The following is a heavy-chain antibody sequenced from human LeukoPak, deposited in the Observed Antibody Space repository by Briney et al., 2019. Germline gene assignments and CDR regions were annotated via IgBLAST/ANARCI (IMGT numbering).Heavy chain of an antibody. CDR2: IIPVIGPA. D-gene: IGHD6-6*01. Sequence: GASVKVSCKASRGTLNNYAITWVRQAPGQGLEWMGGIIPVIGPANYAQKFQGRVTITADKSTSTAYMELSSLRSEDTAVYYCAREEQLHLDYWGQGTLVTVSS. V-gene: IGHV1-69*06. J-gene: IGHJ4*02. CDR3: AREEQLHLDY. CDR1: RGTLNNYA.